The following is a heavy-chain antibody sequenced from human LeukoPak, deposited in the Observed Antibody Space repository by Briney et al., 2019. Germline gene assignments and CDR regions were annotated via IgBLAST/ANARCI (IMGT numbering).Heavy chain of an antibody. J-gene: IGHJ6*02. CDR1: GFTFSSYA. CDR2: ISGSGGNT. D-gene: IGHD3-22*01. CDR3: AKDRGEVTDYYDSVDYGMDV. V-gene: IGHV3-23*01. Sequence: PGGSLRLSCAASGFTFSSYAMSWVRQAPGEGLEWVSVISGSGGNTYYAESVKGRFTISRDNSKNTLYVQMKSLRVDDTAVYYCAKDRGEVTDYYDSVDYGMDVWGQGTTVTVSS.